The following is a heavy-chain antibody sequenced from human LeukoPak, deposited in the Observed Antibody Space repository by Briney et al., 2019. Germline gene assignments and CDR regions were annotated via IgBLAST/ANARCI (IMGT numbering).Heavy chain of an antibody. CDR2: ISSGGYTT. CDR1: GFIFSNYG. D-gene: IGHD3-10*01. V-gene: IGHV3-48*04. CDR3: AREGSSYAPSEPFYFDY. Sequence: GGSLRLSCAASGFIFSNYGMHWVRQAPGRGLEWVSYISSGGYTTRYADSVKGRFTISRDNAKNSLYLQMNSLKAEDTAVYYCAREGSSYAPSEPFYFDYWGQGTLVTVSS. J-gene: IGHJ4*02.